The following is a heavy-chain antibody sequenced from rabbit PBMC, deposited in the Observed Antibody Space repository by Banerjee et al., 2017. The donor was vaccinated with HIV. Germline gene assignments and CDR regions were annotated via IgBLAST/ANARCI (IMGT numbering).Heavy chain of an antibody. Sequence: QEQLEESGGGLVKPGGSLTLTCTASGFDLSSYYYMCWVRQAPGKGLEWIGYINAGSVNTYYASWAKGRFTISKTSSTTVTLQMTSLTAADTATYFCARAGYAGYGYAYFNLWGQGTLVTVS. D-gene: IGHD6-1*01. CDR3: ARAGYAGYGYAYFNL. CDR1: GFDLSSYYY. V-gene: IGHV1S45*01. J-gene: IGHJ4*01. CDR2: INAGSVNT.